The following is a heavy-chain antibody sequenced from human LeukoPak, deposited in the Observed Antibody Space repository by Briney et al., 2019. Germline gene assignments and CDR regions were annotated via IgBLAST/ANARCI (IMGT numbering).Heavy chain of an antibody. CDR2: ISGRGDST. Sequence: GGSLRLSCAASGFTFNSYAMGWVRQAPGRGLEHVSAISGRGDSTYCPDSVKGRFTISRDNSKNTVFLQMNSLRAEDTAVYYCGKERKGSGYFDYWGQGTLVTVSS. CDR1: GFTFNSYA. V-gene: IGHV3-23*01. CDR3: GKERKGSGYFDY. D-gene: IGHD1-26*01. J-gene: IGHJ4*02.